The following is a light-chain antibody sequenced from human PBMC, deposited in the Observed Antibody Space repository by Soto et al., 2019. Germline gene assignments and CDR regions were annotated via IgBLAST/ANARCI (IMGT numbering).Light chain of an antibody. CDR3: QQRSNWPRT. CDR2: AAS. V-gene: IGKV3D-20*02. CDR1: QSVPSDL. J-gene: IGKJ3*01. Sequence: EIVLTQSPGTLSLSPGERATLSCRASQSVPSDLLAWYQQKPGQAPRLVIYAASRRATGIPDRFSGSGSGTDFTLTISRLEPEDFAVYYCQQRSNWPRTFGPGTKVDIK.